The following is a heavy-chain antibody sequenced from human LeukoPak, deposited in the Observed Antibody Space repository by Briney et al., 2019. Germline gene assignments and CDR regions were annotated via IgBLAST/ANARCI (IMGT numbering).Heavy chain of an antibody. CDR2: IIPIFGTA. J-gene: IGHJ3*02. CDR3: ARDLSPYVVSDAFDI. CDR1: GGTFSSYA. Sequence: SVKVSFKASGGTFSSYAISWVRQAPGQGLEWMGRIIPIFGTANYAQKFQGRVTITTDESTSTAYMELSSLRSEDTAVYYCARDLSPYVVSDAFDIWGQGTMVTVSS. D-gene: IGHD3-10*02. V-gene: IGHV1-69*05.